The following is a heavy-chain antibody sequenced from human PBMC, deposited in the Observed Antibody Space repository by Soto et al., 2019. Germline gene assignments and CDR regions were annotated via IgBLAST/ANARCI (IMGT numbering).Heavy chain of an antibody. CDR3: TTWHVGEHAYHI. Sequence: GGSLRLSCAASGLTVSGKQYMAWVRQAPGKGLEWVSALYDVDGTYYADSVKGRFTTSGDSSKTIVYLQMNSLRPDDTAVYYCTTWHVGEHAYHIWGKGTAVTVSS. D-gene: IGHD1-1*01. V-gene: IGHV3-53*01. CDR2: LYDVDGT. CDR1: GLTVSGKQY. J-gene: IGHJ3*02.